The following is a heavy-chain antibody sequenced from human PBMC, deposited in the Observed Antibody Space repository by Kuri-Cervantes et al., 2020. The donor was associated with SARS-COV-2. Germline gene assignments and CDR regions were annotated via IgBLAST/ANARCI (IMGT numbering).Heavy chain of an antibody. CDR1: GGSISSSSYY. Sequence: SETLSLTCTVSGGSISSSSYYWGWIRQPPGKGLEWIGSIYYSGSTYYNPSLKSRVTISVDTSKNQFSLKLSSVTAADTAVYYCARDASDSTSCQDYWGQGTLVTVSS. D-gene: IGHD2-2*01. J-gene: IGHJ4*02. V-gene: IGHV4-39*02. CDR2: IYYSGST. CDR3: ARDASDSTSCQDY.